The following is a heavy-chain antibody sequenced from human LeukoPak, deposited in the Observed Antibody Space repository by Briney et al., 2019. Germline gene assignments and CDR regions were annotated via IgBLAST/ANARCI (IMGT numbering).Heavy chain of an antibody. CDR2: IWYDGSNK. J-gene: IGHJ4*02. CDR1: GFTFSSYG. Sequence: PGRSLRLSCAASGFTFSSYGMPWVRQAPGKGLEWVAVIWYDGSNKYYADSVKGRFTISRDNSKNTLYLQMNSLRAEDTAVYYCARGDHYDFWSGYYRDDMYYFDYWGQGTLVTVSS. CDR3: ARGDHYDFWSGYYRDDMYYFDY. V-gene: IGHV3-33*01. D-gene: IGHD3-3*01.